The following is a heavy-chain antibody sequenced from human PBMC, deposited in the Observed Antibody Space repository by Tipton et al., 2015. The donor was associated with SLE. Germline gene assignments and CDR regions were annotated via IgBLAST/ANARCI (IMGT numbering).Heavy chain of an antibody. V-gene: IGHV4-59*02. D-gene: IGHD4-23*01. CDR2: VYGTGNT. CDR3: ASGGYGGNFLGWFDP. CDR1: GASVRNHY. Sequence: TLSLTCTVSGASVRNHYWSWIRQSPGKGLEWIGYVYGTGNTDYNPSLKSRATISLDTSKNQFSLKVTSVTAADTAVYYCASGGYGGNFLGWFDPWGQGTLVTVSS. J-gene: IGHJ5*02.